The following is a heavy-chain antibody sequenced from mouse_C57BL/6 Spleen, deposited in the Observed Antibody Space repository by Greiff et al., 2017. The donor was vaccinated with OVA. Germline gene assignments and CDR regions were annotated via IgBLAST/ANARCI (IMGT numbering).Heavy chain of an antibody. CDR1: GFTFSNYW. V-gene: IGHV6-3*01. J-gene: IGHJ4*01. CDR3: TGGGAMDD. Sequence: EVKLVESGGGLVQPGGSMKLSCVASGFTFSNYWMNWVRQSPEKGLEWVAQIRLKSDNYATHYAESVKGRFTISRDDSKSSVYLQMNNVRAEDTGIYYCTGGGAMDDWGQGTSVTVSS. CDR2: IRLKSDNYAT.